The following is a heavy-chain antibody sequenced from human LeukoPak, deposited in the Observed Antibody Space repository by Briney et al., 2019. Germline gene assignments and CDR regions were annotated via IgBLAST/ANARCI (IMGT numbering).Heavy chain of an antibody. D-gene: IGHD5-24*01. CDR3: ARDRAGRADV. V-gene: IGHV4-38-2*02. CDR1: GYSISSGYY. CDR2: IYHSGST. Sequence: SETLSLTCTVSGYSISSGYYWGWIRQPPGKGLEWIGSIYHSGSTYYNPSLKSRVTISVDTSKNQFSLKLSSVTAADTAVYYCARDRAGRADVWGKGTTVTVSS. J-gene: IGHJ6*04.